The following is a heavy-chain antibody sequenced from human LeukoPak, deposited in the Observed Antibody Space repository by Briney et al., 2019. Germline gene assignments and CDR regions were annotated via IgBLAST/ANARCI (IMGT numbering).Heavy chain of an antibody. CDR1: GESFSGYY. Sequence: PSETLSLPCAVYGESFSGYYWSWIRQPPGKGLEWIGEINHSGSTNYNPSLKSRVTISVDTSKNQFSLKLSSVTAADTAVYYCARVDSSGYYDYYYYMDVWGKGTTVTVSS. CDR2: INHSGST. D-gene: IGHD3-22*01. J-gene: IGHJ6*03. V-gene: IGHV4-34*01. CDR3: ARVDSSGYYDYYYYMDV.